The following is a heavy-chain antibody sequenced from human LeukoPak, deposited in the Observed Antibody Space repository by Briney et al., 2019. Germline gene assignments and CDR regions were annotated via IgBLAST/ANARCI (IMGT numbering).Heavy chain of an antibody. V-gene: IGHV5-51*01. CDR3: AKYDFWSGYYIDY. J-gene: IGHJ4*02. Sequence: GESPKISCKGSGYSFTSYWIGWVRQMPGKGLEWMGIIYPGDSDTRYSPSFQGQVTISADKSISTAYLQWGSLKASDTATYYCAKYDFWSGYYIDYWGQGTLVTVSS. CDR2: IYPGDSDT. CDR1: GYSFTSYW. D-gene: IGHD3-3*01.